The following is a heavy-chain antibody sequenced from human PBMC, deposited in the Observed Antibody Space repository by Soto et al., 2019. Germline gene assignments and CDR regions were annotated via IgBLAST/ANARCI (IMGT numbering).Heavy chain of an antibody. CDR1: GCTFSRYA. CDR3: ARAIVGTTKQGWLEP. J-gene: IGHJ5*02. D-gene: IGHD1-26*01. Sequence: SVKVSCKASGCTFSRYAISWVRQAPGQGLEWMGGIIPIFGTANYAQKFQGRVTITADESTSTAYMELSSLRFEDTAVYYCARAIVGTTKQGWLEPWGQGTLVNVSS. CDR2: IIPIFGTA. V-gene: IGHV1-69*13.